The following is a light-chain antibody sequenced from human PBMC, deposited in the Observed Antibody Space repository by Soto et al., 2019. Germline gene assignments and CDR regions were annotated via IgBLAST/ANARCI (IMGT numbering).Light chain of an antibody. CDR3: QQYYSTRTT. V-gene: IGKV4-1*01. J-gene: IGKJ1*01. Sequence: DIVMTQSPDSLAVSLGERATINCKSSQSVLYSSNNKNYLAWYQQKPGQPPELLIYWASTRESGVPDRFSGSGSGTDFTLTISSLQAEDVAVYYCQQYYSTRTTFGQGTKVEIK. CDR1: QSVLYSSNNKNY. CDR2: WAS.